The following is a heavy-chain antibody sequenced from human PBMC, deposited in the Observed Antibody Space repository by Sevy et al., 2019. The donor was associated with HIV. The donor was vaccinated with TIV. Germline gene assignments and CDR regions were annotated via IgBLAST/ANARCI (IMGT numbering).Heavy chain of an antibody. CDR2: ISDDEEHK. D-gene: IGHD4-17*01. CDR3: AKDLKRYSDYGRNYNYYGMNL. CDR1: GFTFSNYG. J-gene: IGHJ6*02. Sequence: GGSLRLSCAASGFTFSNYGMHWVRQAPGKGLEWVALISDDEEHKYSADSVKGRFTISRDNSKNTLYLQMHSLRAEDTAVYYCAKDLKRYSDYGRNYNYYGMNLWGQGTTVTVSS. V-gene: IGHV3-30*18.